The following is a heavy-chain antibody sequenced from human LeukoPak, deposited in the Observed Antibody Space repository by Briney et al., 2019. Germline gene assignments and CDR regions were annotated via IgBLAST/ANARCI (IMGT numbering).Heavy chain of an antibody. J-gene: IGHJ4*02. Sequence: VGSHRLSRAASGLTFSPYCTHSVRQAPGTGLVWASLINSDGSSTNYADSVKGRFTISRDNAKNTLYLQMNSLRAEDTAVYYCATDVPAVTIFGYWGQGTLVTVSS. V-gene: IGHV3-74*01. CDR3: ATDVPAVTIFGY. CDR1: GLTFSPYC. D-gene: IGHD2-2*01. CDR2: INSDGSST.